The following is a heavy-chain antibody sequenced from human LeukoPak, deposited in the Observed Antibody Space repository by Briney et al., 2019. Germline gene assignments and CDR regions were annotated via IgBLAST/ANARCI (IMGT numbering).Heavy chain of an antibody. J-gene: IGHJ5*02. Sequence: GASVKVSCKASGYTFTGYYMHWVRQAPGQGLEWMGWINPNRGGTNYAQKFQGRVTMTRDTSISTAYMELSRLRSDDTAVYYCARLYCSSTSCYVSEYNWFDPWGQGTLVTVSS. CDR2: INPNRGGT. V-gene: IGHV1-2*02. CDR3: ARLYCSSTSCYVSEYNWFDP. D-gene: IGHD2-2*01. CDR1: GYTFTGYY.